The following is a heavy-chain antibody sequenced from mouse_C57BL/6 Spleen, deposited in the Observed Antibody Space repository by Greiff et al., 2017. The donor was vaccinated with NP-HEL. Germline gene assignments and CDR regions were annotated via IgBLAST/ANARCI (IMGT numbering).Heavy chain of an antibody. CDR2: ISDGGSYT. J-gene: IGHJ4*01. CDR1: GFTFSSYA. D-gene: IGHD1-1*01. Sequence: EVQGVESGGGLVKPGGSLKLSCAASGFTFSSYAMSWVRQTPEKRLEWVATISDGGSYTYYPDNVKGRFTISRDNAKNNLYLQMSHLKSEDTAMYYCAREDYYYGSSHHYAMDYWGQGTSVTVSS. V-gene: IGHV5-4*01. CDR3: AREDYYYGSSHHYAMDY.